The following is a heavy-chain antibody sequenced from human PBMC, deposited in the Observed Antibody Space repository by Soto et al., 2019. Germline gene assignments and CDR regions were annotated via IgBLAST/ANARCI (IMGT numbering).Heavy chain of an antibody. CDR1: GDSIRSYY. D-gene: IGHD2-15*01. CDR3: AGEGVAAPYYYYCMDV. Sequence: SETLSLTCTVSGDSIRSYYWSWIRQPPGKGLEWIGYISYTGSTHYNPSLKSRVTISADTSKNQFPLKLSSVTTADTAPYYCAGEGVAAPYYYYCMDVWGQGSTVTVSS. V-gene: IGHV4-59*01. CDR2: ISYTGST. J-gene: IGHJ6*02.